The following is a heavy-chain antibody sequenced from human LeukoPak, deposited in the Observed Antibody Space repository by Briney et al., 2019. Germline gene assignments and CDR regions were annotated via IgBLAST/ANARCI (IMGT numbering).Heavy chain of an antibody. CDR1: GYTFTSFG. Sequence: ASVKVSCKASGYTFTSFGISWVRQAPGQGLEWMGWISAYNANTNFAQNLQGRVTMTTDTSTSTAYMELRSLRSDDTAVYYCASSQVGATESGGAFDIWGQGTMVTVSS. D-gene: IGHD1-26*01. CDR3: ASSQVGATESGGAFDI. CDR2: ISAYNANT. V-gene: IGHV1-18*01. J-gene: IGHJ3*02.